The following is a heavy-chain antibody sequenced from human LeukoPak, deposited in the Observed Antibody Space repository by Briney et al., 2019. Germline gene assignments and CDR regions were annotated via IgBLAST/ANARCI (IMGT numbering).Heavy chain of an antibody. CDR1: GGSISSGVYY. CDR2: IYYSGST. D-gene: IGHD3-10*01. Sequence: SQTLSLTCTVSGGSISSGVYYWSWIRQHPGKGLEWIGYIYYSGSTYYNPSLKSRVTISADRSNNRFSLSLNSVTAADTAVFYCARGEECGSGTVHFDYWGQGILVTVSS. J-gene: IGHJ4*02. V-gene: IGHV4-31*03. CDR3: ARGEECGSGTVHFDY.